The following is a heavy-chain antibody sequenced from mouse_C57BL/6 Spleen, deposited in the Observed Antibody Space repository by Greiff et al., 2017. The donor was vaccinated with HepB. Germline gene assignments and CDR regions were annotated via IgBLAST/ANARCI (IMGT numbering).Heavy chain of an antibody. Sequence: QVHVKQPGAELVKPGASVKMSCKASGYTFTSYWITWVKQRPGQGLEWIGDIYPGSGSTNYNEKFKSKATLTVDTSSSTAYMQLSSLTSEDSAVYYCARKYYGSSSDYWGQGTTLTVSS. J-gene: IGHJ2*01. CDR3: ARKYYGSSSDY. CDR2: IYPGSGST. D-gene: IGHD1-1*01. CDR1: GYTFTSYW. V-gene: IGHV1-55*01.